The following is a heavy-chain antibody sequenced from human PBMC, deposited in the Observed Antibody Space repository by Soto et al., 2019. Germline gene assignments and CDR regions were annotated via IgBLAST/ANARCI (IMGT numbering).Heavy chain of an antibody. CDR1: GGAISGGDYY. D-gene: IGHD3-22*01. J-gene: IGHJ4*02. CDR3: ARGMGMIRRHDS. V-gene: IGHV4-30-4*01. Sequence: QVQLQESGPGLVKPSETLSLTCTVSGGAISGGDYYWTWIRQSPGKGLEWIGNIYYTGTTYYNPSLKCRVTISVDTSNNQFSLSLNSVTATDTAVYYCARGMGMIRRHDSWGQGTLVIVST. CDR2: IYYTGTT.